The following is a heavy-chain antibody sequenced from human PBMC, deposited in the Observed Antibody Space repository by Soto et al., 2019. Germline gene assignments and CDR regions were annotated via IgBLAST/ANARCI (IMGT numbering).Heavy chain of an antibody. CDR1: GGTFSSYA. V-gene: IGHV1-69*13. CDR2: IIPIFGTA. Sequence: SVKVSCKASGGTFSSYAISWVRQAPGQGLEWMGGIIPIFGTANYAQKFQGRVTITADESTSTAYMELSSLRSEGTAVYYCARESRAPAPPSNWFDPWGQGTLVTVSS. CDR3: ARESRAPAPPSNWFDP. J-gene: IGHJ5*02.